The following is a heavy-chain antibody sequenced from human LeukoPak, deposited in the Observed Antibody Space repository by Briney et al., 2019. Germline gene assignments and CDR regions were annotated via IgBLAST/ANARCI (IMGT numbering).Heavy chain of an antibody. V-gene: IGHV1-69*04. J-gene: IGHJ4*02. Sequence: SVKVSCKASGGTFSSYAISWVRQAPGQGLEWMGRIIPILGIANYAQKFQGRVTITAGKSTSTAYMELSSLRSEDTAVYYCARVHSSGWEGMDYWGQGTLVTVSS. D-gene: IGHD6-19*01. CDR3: ARVHSSGWEGMDY. CDR1: GGTFSSYA. CDR2: IIPILGIA.